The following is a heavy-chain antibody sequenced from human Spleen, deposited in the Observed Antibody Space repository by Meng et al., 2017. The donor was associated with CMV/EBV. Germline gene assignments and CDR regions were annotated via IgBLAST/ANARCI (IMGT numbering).Heavy chain of an antibody. CDR1: SYSRGSDY. J-gene: IGHJ3*02. D-gene: IGHD1-1*01. Sequence: SYSRGSDYRTRVHQHQGKVMEWIGYTYNSGSTSYNPSVTSRVSISVDSSKIHFSLNLDSVTAADTSIYYCVREERRARGRVFDIWGQGAMVTVSS. CDR3: VREERRARGRVFDI. V-gene: IGHV4-31*02. CDR2: TYNSGST.